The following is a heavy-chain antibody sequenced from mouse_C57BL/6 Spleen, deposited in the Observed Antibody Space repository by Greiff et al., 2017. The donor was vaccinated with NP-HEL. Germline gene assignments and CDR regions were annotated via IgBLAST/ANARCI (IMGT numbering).Heavy chain of an antibody. CDR1: GYTFTDYE. Sequence: VQLQQSGAELVRPGASVTLSCKASGYTFTDYEMHWVKQTPVHGLEWIGAIAPETGGTAYNQKFKGKAILTADKSSSTAYMELRSLTSEDSAVYYCTRSTLPTEFAYWGQGTLVTVSA. D-gene: IGHD2-1*01. J-gene: IGHJ3*01. CDR3: TRSTLPTEFAY. CDR2: IAPETGGT. V-gene: IGHV1-15*01.